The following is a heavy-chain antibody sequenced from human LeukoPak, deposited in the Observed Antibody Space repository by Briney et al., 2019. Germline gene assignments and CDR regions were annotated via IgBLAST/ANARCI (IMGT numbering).Heavy chain of an antibody. Sequence: PGGSLRLSCAASGFTFSNAWMSWVRQAPGKGLEWVGRIKSKTDGGTTDYAAPVKGRFTISRDESKNTLYLQMNSLKTEDTAVYYCTTVDYSNYYYYMDVWGKGTTVTVSS. CDR3: TTVDYSNYYYYMDV. CDR2: IKSKTDGGTT. V-gene: IGHV3-15*01. D-gene: IGHD4-11*01. J-gene: IGHJ6*03. CDR1: GFTFSNAW.